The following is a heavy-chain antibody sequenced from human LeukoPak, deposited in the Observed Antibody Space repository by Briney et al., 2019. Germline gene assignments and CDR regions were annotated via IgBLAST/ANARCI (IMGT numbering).Heavy chain of an antibody. CDR2: IKSKTNVGTT. CDR3: TTDPRF. J-gene: IGHJ4*02. V-gene: IGHV3-15*01. D-gene: IGHD3-3*01. Sequence: SGRSLRLSCAASGFTFSNAWMSWVRQLHGRGLELVGRIKSKTNVGTTDYAAPVKSRFTISRDDSKNTLYLQMNSLKTEDTAVYYCTTDPRFWGQGTLVTVSS. CDR1: GFTFSNAW.